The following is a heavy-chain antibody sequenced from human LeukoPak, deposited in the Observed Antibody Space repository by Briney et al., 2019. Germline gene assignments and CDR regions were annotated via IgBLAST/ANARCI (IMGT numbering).Heavy chain of an antibody. V-gene: IGHV4-39*01. CDR3: ARNTTVTDWYFDL. CDR1: GGAISSSSHY. Sequence: PSETLSLTCTVSGGAISSSSHYWGWIRQPPGQGLEWIGSIYHSGSTVYNPSLKSRVAISVDTSRNQFPLKLNSVTASDTAVYYCARNTTVTDWYFDLWGRGTLVTVSS. D-gene: IGHD4-17*01. J-gene: IGHJ2*01. CDR2: IYHSGST.